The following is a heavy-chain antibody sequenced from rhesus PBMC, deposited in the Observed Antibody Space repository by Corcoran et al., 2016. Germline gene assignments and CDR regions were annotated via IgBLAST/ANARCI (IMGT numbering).Heavy chain of an antibody. CDR1: GFTFSSYW. J-gene: IGHJ4*01. Sequence: EVQLVESGGGLAKPGGSLRLSCAASGFTFSSYWMYWVLQAQGKGWGRVSRISSDGTGTSYAASVKGRFTSSRENAKNSLYLQMNSLRAEDTAVYYCAREGTGTYFDYWGQGVLVTVSS. CDR2: ISSDGTGT. CDR3: AREGTGTYFDY. V-gene: IGHV3-119*01. D-gene: IGHD1-7*02.